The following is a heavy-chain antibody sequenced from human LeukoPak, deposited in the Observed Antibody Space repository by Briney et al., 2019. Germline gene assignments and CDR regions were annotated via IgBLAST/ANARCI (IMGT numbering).Heavy chain of an antibody. Sequence: SGGSLRLSCAASGFTFSSYGMHWVRQAPGKGLEWVAVIWYDGSNKYYADSVEGRFTISRDNSKNTLYLQMNSLRAEDTAVYYCAREHSSGWPFIDYWGQGTLVTVSS. CDR2: IWYDGSNK. CDR3: AREHSSGWPFIDY. D-gene: IGHD6-19*01. CDR1: GFTFSSYG. V-gene: IGHV3-33*01. J-gene: IGHJ4*02.